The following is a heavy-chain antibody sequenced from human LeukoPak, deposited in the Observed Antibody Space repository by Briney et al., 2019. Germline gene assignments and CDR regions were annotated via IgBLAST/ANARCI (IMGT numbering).Heavy chain of an antibody. CDR2: IFHSGTT. J-gene: IGHJ5*02. CDR1: GVSMSDGGCY. V-gene: IGHV4-31*03. Sequence: PSQTLSLTCNVSGVSMSDGGCYWTWIRQHPGKGLEWIGCIFHSGTTYYNPSLKSRATLSVDTSGDQFSMKLTSLTAADTAIYYCARVAIVARHSVRGDFHPWGRGILVTVSS. CDR3: ARVAIVARHSVRGDFHP. D-gene: IGHD3-16*01.